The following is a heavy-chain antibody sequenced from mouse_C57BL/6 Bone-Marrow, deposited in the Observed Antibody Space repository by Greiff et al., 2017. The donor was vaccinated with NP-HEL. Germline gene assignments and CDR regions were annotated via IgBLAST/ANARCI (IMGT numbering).Heavy chain of an antibody. J-gene: IGHJ2*01. V-gene: IGHV1-52*01. D-gene: IGHD1-1*01. CDR2: IDPADSET. Sequence: QVQLQQSGAELVRPGSSVKLSCKASGYTFTSYWMHWVKQRPIQGLEWIGNIDPADSETHYNQKFKDKATLTVDKSSSTAYMQLSSLTSGDSAVYYRGRGGVITAVDDWGQGTTLTVSS. CDR3: GRGGVITAVDD. CDR1: GYTFTSYW.